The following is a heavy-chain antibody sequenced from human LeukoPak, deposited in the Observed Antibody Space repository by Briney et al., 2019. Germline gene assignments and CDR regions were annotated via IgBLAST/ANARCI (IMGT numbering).Heavy chain of an antibody. J-gene: IGHJ6*02. D-gene: IGHD6-19*01. V-gene: IGHV3-33*08. CDR2: IWYDGSNK. CDR3: AREVRIAVTYYYYYGMDV. CDR1: GFTFSDYA. Sequence: GGSLRLSCVGSGFTFSDYAIHWVRQAPGKGLEWVAVIWYDGSNKYYADSVKGRFTISRDNSKNTLYLQMNSLRAEDTAVYYCAREVRIAVTYYYYYGMDVWGQGTTVTVSS.